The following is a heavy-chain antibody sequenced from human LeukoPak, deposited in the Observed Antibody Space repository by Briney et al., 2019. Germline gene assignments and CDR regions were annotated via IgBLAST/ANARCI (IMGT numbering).Heavy chain of an antibody. D-gene: IGHD6-13*01. V-gene: IGHV4-30-4*08. CDR1: GGSISSGDYY. CDR2: IYYSGST. Sequence: PSQTLSLTCTVSGGSISSGDYYWSWLRQPPGKGLEWIGYIYYSGSTYYNPSLKSRVTISVDTSKNQFSLKLSSVTAADTAVYYCARARWQQLAYDAFDIWGQGTMVTVSS. J-gene: IGHJ3*02. CDR3: ARARWQQLAYDAFDI.